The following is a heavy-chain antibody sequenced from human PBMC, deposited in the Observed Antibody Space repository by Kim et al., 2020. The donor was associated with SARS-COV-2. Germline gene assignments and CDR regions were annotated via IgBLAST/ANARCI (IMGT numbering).Heavy chain of an antibody. V-gene: IGHV4-39*01. CDR3: ARPMTTVTALDAFDI. J-gene: IGHJ3*02. Sequence: PSLKSRVTISVDTSKNQFSLKLSSVTAADTAVYYCARPMTTVTALDAFDIWGQGTMVTVSS. D-gene: IGHD4-17*01.